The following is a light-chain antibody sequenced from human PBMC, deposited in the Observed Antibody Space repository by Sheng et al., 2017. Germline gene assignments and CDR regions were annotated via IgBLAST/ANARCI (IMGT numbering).Light chain of an antibody. CDR2: GAS. CDR1: QNVSSY. J-gene: IGKJ3*01. CDR3: QQYGSSIT. V-gene: IGKV3-20*01. Sequence: ETELTQSPVTLSLSPGEGATLSCRASQNVSSYLAWYQQKPGQAPRLLIYGASSRATGIPDRFSGSGSGTDFTLTISRLEPEDFAVYYCQQYGSSITFGPGTKLD.